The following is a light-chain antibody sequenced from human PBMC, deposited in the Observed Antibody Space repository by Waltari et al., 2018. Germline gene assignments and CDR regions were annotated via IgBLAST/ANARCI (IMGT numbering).Light chain of an antibody. CDR1: QSLLHSNGYNY. J-gene: IGKJ1*01. CDR3: MQALQTWT. CDR2: LGS. V-gene: IGKV2-28*01. Sequence: DIVITQSPLSLPVTPGEPASISCRSSQSLLHSNGYNYLDWYLQKPGQSPQLLIYLGSNRASGVPDRFSGSGSGTDFTLKISRVEAEDVGVYYCMQALQTWTFGQGTKVEI.